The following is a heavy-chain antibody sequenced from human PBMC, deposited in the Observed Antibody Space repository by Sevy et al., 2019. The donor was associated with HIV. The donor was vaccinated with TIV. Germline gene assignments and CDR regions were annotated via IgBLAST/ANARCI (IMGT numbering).Heavy chain of an antibody. J-gene: IGHJ5*02. V-gene: IGHV3-33*06. CDR2: IWYDGSYK. D-gene: IGHD3-3*01. Sequence: GGSLRLSCAASGFTFSNYGMHWVRQAPGKGLEWVAVIWYDGSYKYYADSVKGRFTISRENTKSTLYLQMNSLRAEDTAVYYCAKTFAIFGVLMSPNFDPWGQGTLVTVSS. CDR1: GFTFSNYG. CDR3: AKTFAIFGVLMSPNFDP.